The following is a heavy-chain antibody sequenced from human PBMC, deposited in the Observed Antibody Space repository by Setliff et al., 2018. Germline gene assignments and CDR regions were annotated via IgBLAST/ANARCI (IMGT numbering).Heavy chain of an antibody. Sequence: SETLSLTCIVSGDSISGYFWSWIRQAPGKGLEWIGYIQKRGSTTTKYNPSLGSRISMSIDTSKNQFSLSLTSVTAADTAMYFCARTARVPDCSGQGILVTVSS. CDR3: ARTARVPDC. CDR1: GDSISGYF. CDR2: IQKRGSTTT. V-gene: IGHV4-59*08. J-gene: IGHJ4*02.